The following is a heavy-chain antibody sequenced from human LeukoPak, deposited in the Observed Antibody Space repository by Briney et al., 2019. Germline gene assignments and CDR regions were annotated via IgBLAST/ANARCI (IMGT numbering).Heavy chain of an antibody. CDR1: GVTFSSYV. Sequence: GGSLRLSCEASGVTFSSYVMSWVRQAPGKGPEWVSGISGSGGGTYYADFVKGRFAISRDNSKNTLYLQMNSLRAEDSAVYYCAKEGATEGPSSFDYWGQGTLVTASS. J-gene: IGHJ4*02. CDR3: AKEGATEGPSSFDY. D-gene: IGHD5-12*01. V-gene: IGHV3-23*01. CDR2: ISGSGGGT.